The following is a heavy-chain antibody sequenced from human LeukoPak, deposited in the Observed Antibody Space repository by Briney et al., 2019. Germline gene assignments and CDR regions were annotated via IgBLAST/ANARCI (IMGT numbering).Heavy chain of an antibody. D-gene: IGHD5-24*01. CDR1: GYTFTGYY. J-gene: IGHJ4*02. CDR3: ARPRQSRDGYRN. Sequence: ASVKVSCKASGYTFTGYYMHWVRQAPGQGLEWMGWINPNSGGTNYAQKFQGRVTMTRDTSISTAHMELSRLRSDDTAVYYCARPRQSRDGYRNWGQGTLVTVSS. CDR2: INPNSGGT. V-gene: IGHV1-2*02.